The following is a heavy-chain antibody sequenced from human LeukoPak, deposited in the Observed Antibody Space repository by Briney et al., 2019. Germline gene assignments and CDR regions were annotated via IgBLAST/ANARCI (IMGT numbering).Heavy chain of an antibody. CDR2: ISSSGDLT. J-gene: IGHJ3*02. D-gene: IGHD3-16*02. CDR1: GFTFSTYA. V-gene: IGHV3-23*01. CDR3: ARSDYVWGSYRDAFDI. Sequence: GGSLRLSCAASGFTFSTYAMSWVRQAPGKGLEWVSAISSSGDLTYYIDSVKGRFTISRDNSKNTLYLQMNSLRAEDTAVYYCARSDYVWGSYRDAFDIWGQGTMVTASS.